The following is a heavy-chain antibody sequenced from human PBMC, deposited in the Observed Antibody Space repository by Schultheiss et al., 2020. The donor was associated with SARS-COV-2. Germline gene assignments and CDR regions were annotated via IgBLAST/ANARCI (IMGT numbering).Heavy chain of an antibody. CDR1: GGSISSGGYY. V-gene: IGHV4-31*01. D-gene: IGHD3-9*01. J-gene: IGHJ3*02. Sequence: SQTLSLTCTVSGGSISSGGYYWSWIRQHPGKGLEWIGYIYYSGSTYYNPSLKSLVTISVDTSKNQFSLKLSSVTAADTAVYYCARESSSAEDRYDAFDIWGQGTMVTVSS. CDR3: ARESSSAEDRYDAFDI. CDR2: IYYSGST.